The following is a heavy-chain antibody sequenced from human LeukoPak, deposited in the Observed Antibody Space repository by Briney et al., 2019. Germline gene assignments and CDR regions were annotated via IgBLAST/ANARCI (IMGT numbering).Heavy chain of an antibody. CDR3: ARDPYRFAFDI. V-gene: IGHV3-21*04. Sequence: GGSLRLSCAASGFTFSRYSVNWVRQAPGKGLEWVSCITGGSDYIFYADSVKGRFTISRDNAKNSLYLQMDSLRAEDTAVYYCARDPYRFAFDIWGQGTVVLVSS. D-gene: IGHD1-26*01. CDR2: ITGGSDYI. J-gene: IGHJ3*02. CDR1: GFTFSRYS.